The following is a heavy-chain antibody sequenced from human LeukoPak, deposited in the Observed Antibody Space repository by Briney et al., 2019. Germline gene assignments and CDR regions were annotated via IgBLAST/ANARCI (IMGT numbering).Heavy chain of an antibody. CDR2: IYYSGST. CDR3: ARELERRFYGMDV. V-gene: IGHV4-30-4*01. Sequence: SETLSLTCTVSGGSISSGDYYWSWIRQPPGKGLEWIGYIYYSGSTNYNPSLKSRVTISVDKSKNQFSLKLSSVTAADTAVYYCARELERRFYGMDVWGQGTTVTVSS. J-gene: IGHJ6*02. CDR1: GGSISSGDYY. D-gene: IGHD1-1*01.